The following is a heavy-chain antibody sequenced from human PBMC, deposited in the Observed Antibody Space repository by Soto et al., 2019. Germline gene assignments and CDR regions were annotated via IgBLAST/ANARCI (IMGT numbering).Heavy chain of an antibody. D-gene: IGHD3-22*01. V-gene: IGHV3-33*01. CDR3: ARDTYYCDSSGYYYSPQPDSGVDY. J-gene: IGHJ4*02. CDR2: IWYDGSNK. CDR1: GCTFSSYG. Sequence: GGSLRLTCAAAGCTFSSYGRHWVSQAPGKGLEWVAVIWYDGSNKYYADSVKGRFTISRDNSKNTLYLQMNSLRAEDTAVYYCARDTYYCDSSGYYYSPQPDSGVDYWGQGTLVTVSS.